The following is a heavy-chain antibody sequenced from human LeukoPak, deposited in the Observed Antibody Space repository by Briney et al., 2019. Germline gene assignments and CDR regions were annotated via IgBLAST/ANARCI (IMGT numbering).Heavy chain of an antibody. V-gene: IGHV3-7*01. J-gene: IGHJ4*02. D-gene: IGHD3-10*01. CDR1: GFTFSSYW. CDR2: IKQDGSEK. CDR3: AREKVLSSGKLLYPRTRDQYYFDY. Sequence: GGSLRLSCAASGFTFSSYWMSWVRQAPGKGLEWVANIKQDGSEKYYVDSVKGRFTISRDNAKNSLYLQMNSLSAADTAVYYCAREKVLSSGKLLYPRTRDQYYFDYWGQGTLVTVSS.